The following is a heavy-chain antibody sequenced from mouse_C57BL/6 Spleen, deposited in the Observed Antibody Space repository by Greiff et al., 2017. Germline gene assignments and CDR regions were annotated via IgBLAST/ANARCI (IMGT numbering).Heavy chain of an antibody. CDR2: ISSGGSYT. CDR3: ARHGDYGGTYAIDF. CDR1: GFTFSSYG. V-gene: IGHV5-6*02. D-gene: IGHD2-13*01. Sequence: EVKLVESGGDLVKPGGSLKLSCAASGFTFSSYGMSWVRQTPDKRLEWVATISSGGSYTYYPDSVKGRFTISRDNAKNTLYLQMSSLKSEDTAMYYCARHGDYGGTYAIDFWGQGTSVTVSS. J-gene: IGHJ4*01.